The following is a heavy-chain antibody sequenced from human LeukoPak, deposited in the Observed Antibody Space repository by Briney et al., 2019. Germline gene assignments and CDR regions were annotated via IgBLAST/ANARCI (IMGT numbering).Heavy chain of an antibody. CDR2: ISNDGSRK. V-gene: IGHV3-30*03. J-gene: IGHJ4*02. D-gene: IGHD3-3*01. CDR3: ARDRAWNYFDY. CDR1: GFTFSRHG. Sequence: GGSLRLSCAPSGFTFSRHGMHWVRQAPGKGLEWVAIISNDGSRKYYAHSVEGRFTISRDNSKSTLYLQMDSLRAEDTAVYYCARDRAWNYFDYWGQGTLVTVSS.